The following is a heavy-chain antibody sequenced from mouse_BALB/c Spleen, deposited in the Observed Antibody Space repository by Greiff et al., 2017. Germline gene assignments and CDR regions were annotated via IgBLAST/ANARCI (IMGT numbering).Heavy chain of an antibody. J-gene: IGHJ2*01. Sequence: EVQLQQSGPELVKPGASVKMSCKASGYTFTSYVMHWVKQKPGQGLEWIGYINPYNDGTKYNEKFKGKATLTSDKSSSTAYMELSSLTSEDSAVYYCAREGAMITTGFDYWGQGTTLTVSS. D-gene: IGHD2-4*01. CDR2: INPYNDGT. CDR3: AREGAMITTGFDY. CDR1: GYTFTSYV. V-gene: IGHV1-14*01.